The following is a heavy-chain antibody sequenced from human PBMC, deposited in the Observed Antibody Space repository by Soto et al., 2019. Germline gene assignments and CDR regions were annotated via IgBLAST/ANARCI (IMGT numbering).Heavy chain of an antibody. CDR2: IYPGDSDT. J-gene: IGHJ6*02. CDR1: GYSFTIYW. CDR3: ARRXYSSSPGRGYYYYGMDV. D-gene: IGHD6-6*01. Sequence: GESLKISCKGSGYSFTIYWIGWVRQMPGKGLEWMGIIYPGDSDTRYSPSFQGQVTISADKSISTAYLQWSSLKASDTAMYYCARRXYSSSPGRGYYYYGMDVWGQGTTVTVSS. V-gene: IGHV5-51*01.